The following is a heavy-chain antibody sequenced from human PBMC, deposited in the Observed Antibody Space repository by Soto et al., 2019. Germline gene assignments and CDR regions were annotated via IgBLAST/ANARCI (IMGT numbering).Heavy chain of an antibody. D-gene: IGHD2-15*01. CDR1: GYSISSGYY. CDR2: IYHSGST. CDR3: ARTYCSGGSCYFADC. J-gene: IGHJ4*02. Sequence: SETLSLTCAVSGYSISSGYYWGWIRQPPGKGLEWIGSIYHSGSTYYNPSLKSRVTISVDTSKNQFSLKLSSVTAADTAVYYCARTYCSGGSCYFADCWGQGTLVTVSS. V-gene: IGHV4-38-2*01.